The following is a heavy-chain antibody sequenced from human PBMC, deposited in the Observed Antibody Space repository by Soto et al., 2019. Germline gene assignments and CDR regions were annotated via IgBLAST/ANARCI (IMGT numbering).Heavy chain of an antibody. CDR3: ARDYCSSTSCYNDY. V-gene: IGHV1-8*01. CDR2: MNPNSGNT. CDR1: GYTFTSYD. D-gene: IGHD2-2*01. J-gene: IGHJ4*02. Sequence: ASVKVSCQASGYTFTSYDINWVRQATGQGLEWMGWMNPNSGNTGYAQKFQGRVTMTRNTSISTAYMELSSLRSEDTAVYYCARDYCSSTSCYNDYWGQGTLVTVSS.